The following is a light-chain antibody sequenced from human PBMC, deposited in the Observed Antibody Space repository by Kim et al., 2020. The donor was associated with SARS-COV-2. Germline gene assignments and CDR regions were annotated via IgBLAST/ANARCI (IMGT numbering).Light chain of an antibody. CDR2: GAS. J-gene: IGKJ4*01. V-gene: IGKV3-15*01. CDR1: QSVSSN. Sequence: EIVMTQSPATLSVSPGERATLSCRASQSVSSNLAWYQQKPGQAPRVLIYGASTRATGIPARFSGSGSGTEFTLTISSLQSEDFAVYYCQQYNNWPPLTFGGGTKLEI. CDR3: QQYNNWPPLT.